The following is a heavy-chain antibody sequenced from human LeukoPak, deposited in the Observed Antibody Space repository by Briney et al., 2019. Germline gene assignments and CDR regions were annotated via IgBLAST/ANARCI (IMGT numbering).Heavy chain of an antibody. CDR2: FDPEDGET. Sequence: ASVKVSCKVSGYTLNELSMHWVRQAPAKGLEWMGGFDPEDGETIYAQKFQGRVTMTEDTSTDTAYMELSSLRSEDAAVYYCAGAEYYYDSRPFDYWGQGTLVTVSS. D-gene: IGHD3-22*01. CDR1: GYTLNELS. V-gene: IGHV1-24*01. CDR3: AGAEYYYDSRPFDY. J-gene: IGHJ4*02.